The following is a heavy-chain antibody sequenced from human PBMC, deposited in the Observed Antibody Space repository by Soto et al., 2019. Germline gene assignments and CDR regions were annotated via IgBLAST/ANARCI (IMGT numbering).Heavy chain of an antibody. Sequence: PGESLKISCQGSGYSFSNDWIVWVRQMPGKGLEWMGSIRPRDSDIRYSPSFQGQVTISADKSITTAYLRWSSLKASDTAMYYCARRVDGIRERKSSVWLDPWGQGTPVTVSS. J-gene: IGHJ5*02. D-gene: IGHD3-3*02. CDR3: ARRVDGIRERKSSVWLDP. CDR1: GYSFSNDW. V-gene: IGHV5-51*01. CDR2: IRPRDSDI.